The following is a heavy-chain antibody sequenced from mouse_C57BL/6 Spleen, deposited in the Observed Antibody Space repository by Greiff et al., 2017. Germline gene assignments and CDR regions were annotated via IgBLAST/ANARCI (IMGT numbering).Heavy chain of an antibody. CDR1: GFTFSSYA. CDR3: TRDLYGSSHWYFDV. J-gene: IGHJ1*03. CDR2: ISSGGDYI. V-gene: IGHV5-9-1*02. D-gene: IGHD1-1*01. Sequence: EVKLVESGEGLVKPGGSLKLSCAASGFTFSSYAMSWVRQTPEKRLEWVAYISSGGDYIYYADTVKGRFTISRDNARNTLYLQMSSLKSEDTAMYYCTRDLYGSSHWYFDVWGTGTTVTVSS.